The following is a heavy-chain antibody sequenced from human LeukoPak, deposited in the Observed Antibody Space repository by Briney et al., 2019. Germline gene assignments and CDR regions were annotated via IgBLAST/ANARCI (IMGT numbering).Heavy chain of an antibody. CDR1: GFTFDDYA. CDR3: ARFYYDDTGVSYFFDS. D-gene: IGHD3-3*01. J-gene: IGHJ4*02. V-gene: IGHV3-9*01. Sequence: PGGSLRLSCAASGFTFDDYAMHWVRQAPGKGLEWVSGISWNSGSIGYADSVKGRLTISRDNSKNTLYLQMNSLRAEDTAIYYCARFYYDDTGVSYFFDSWGQGTLVTVSS. CDR2: ISWNSGSI.